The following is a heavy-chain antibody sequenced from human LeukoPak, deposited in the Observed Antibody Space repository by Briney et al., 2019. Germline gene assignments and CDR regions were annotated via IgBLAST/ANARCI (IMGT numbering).Heavy chain of an antibody. CDR2: ISAYNGNT. Sequence: ASVKVSCKASGYTFTSYGISWVRQAPGQGLEWMGWISAYNGNTNYAQKLQGRVTMATDTSTSTAHMELRSLRSDDTAVYYCSGGGIPPFDCWGQGTLVNVSP. J-gene: IGHJ4*01. CDR3: SGGGIPPFDC. CDR1: GYTFTSYG. D-gene: IGHD3-16*01. V-gene: IGHV1-18*04.